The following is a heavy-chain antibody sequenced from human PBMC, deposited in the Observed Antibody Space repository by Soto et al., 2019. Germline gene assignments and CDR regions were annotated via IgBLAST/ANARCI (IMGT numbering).Heavy chain of an antibody. CDR2: IIPILGIA. J-gene: IGHJ6*02. CDR3: ARADSSSWQSSNYYCYGTDV. V-gene: IGHV1-69*02. CDR1: GGTFSSYT. Sequence: QVQLVQAGAEVKKPGSSVQVSCKASGGTFSSYTISWLRQAPGQGLEWMGRIIPILGIANYAQKIQGRVTITAQKSTSTATMELSSPTCEAKAVLCCARADSSSWQSSNYYCYGTDVWGQGTTVTVSS. D-gene: IGHD6-13*01.